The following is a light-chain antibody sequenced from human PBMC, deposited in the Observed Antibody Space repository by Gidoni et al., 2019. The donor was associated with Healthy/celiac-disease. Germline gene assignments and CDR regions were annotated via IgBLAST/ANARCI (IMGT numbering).Light chain of an antibody. Sequence: EIVLTQSPATLPLSPGERATLSCRASQSVSSYLAWYQQKPGQAPRLLIYDASNRATGIPARFSGSGSGTDFTLTISSLEPEDFAVYYCQQRSNWPPTFGPXTKVDIK. J-gene: IGKJ3*01. CDR3: QQRSNWPPT. CDR2: DAS. CDR1: QSVSSY. V-gene: IGKV3-11*01.